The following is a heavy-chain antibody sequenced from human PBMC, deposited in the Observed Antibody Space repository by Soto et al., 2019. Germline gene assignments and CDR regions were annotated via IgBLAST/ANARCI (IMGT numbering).Heavy chain of an antibody. CDR1: GYTFTSYD. J-gene: IGHJ5*02. D-gene: IGHD3-3*01. Sequence: QVQLVQSGAEVKKPGASVKVSCKASGYTFTSYDINWVRQATGQGLEWMGWMNPNSGNTGYAQKFQGRVTMTRNTAISTAYMGLSSLRSEDTAVYSCAREKGLRFLEWLSQGNWFDPWGKGTLVTVSS. CDR2: MNPNSGNT. V-gene: IGHV1-8*01. CDR3: AREKGLRFLEWLSQGNWFDP.